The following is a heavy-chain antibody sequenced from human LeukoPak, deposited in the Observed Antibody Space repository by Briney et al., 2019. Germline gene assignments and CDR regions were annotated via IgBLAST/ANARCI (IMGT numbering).Heavy chain of an antibody. Sequence: ASVKVSFKASGYTFTGYYMHWVRQAPGQGLEWMGWINPNSGGTNYAQKFQGRVTMTRDTSISTAYMELSRLRSDDTAVYYCARAVDTAMVSARSLGKRGNWFDPWGQGTLVTVSS. D-gene: IGHD5-18*01. CDR1: GYTFTGYY. V-gene: IGHV1-2*02. CDR3: ARAVDTAMVSARSLGKRGNWFDP. J-gene: IGHJ5*02. CDR2: INPNSGGT.